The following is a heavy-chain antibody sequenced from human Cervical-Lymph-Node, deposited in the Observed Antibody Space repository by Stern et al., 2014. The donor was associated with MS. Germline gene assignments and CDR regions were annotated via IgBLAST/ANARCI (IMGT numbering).Heavy chain of an antibody. V-gene: IGHV2-5*02. Sequence: EESGPTLVKPTQTVTLTCTLSGFSVTTAGVGVGWIRQPPGKALEWLALISWDDDKLYSPSLKSRLTITKDTSKNQVVLTMTNVDPVDTATYYCAHSRVKYCRGGTCYSSLFDYWGQGTLVTVSS. D-gene: IGHD2-15*01. CDR1: GFSVTTAGVG. CDR2: ISWDDDK. J-gene: IGHJ4*02. CDR3: AHSRVKYCRGGTCYSSLFDY.